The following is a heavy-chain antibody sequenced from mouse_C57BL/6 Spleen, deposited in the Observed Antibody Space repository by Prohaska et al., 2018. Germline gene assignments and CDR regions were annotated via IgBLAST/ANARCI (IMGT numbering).Heavy chain of an antibody. Sequence: FTFTDYYMSWVRQPPGKALEWLGFIRNKANGYTTEYSASVKGRFTISRDNSQSILYLQMNALRAEDSATYYCARGGDYWGQGTSVTVSS. J-gene: IGHJ4*01. CDR2: IRNKANGYTT. V-gene: IGHV7-3*01. CDR1: FTFTDYY. CDR3: ARGGDY.